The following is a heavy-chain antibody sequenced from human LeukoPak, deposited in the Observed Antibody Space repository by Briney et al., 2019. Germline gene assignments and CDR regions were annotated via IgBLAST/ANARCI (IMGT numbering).Heavy chain of an antibody. CDR2: ISGSGGST. V-gene: IGHV3-23*01. Sequence: GGSLRLSCAASGFTFSSYAMSWVRQAPGKGLEWVSAISGSGGSTYDADSVKGRFTISRDNSKNTLYLQMNSLRAEDTAVYYCARDPRVGAGNDFWSGYYPYYFDYWGQGTLVTVSS. CDR1: GFTFSSYA. CDR3: ARDPRVGAGNDFWSGYYPYYFDY. D-gene: IGHD3-3*01. J-gene: IGHJ4*02.